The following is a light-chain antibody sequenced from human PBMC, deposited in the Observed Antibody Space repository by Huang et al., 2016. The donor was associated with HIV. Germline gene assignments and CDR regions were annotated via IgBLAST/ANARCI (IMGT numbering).Light chain of an antibody. V-gene: IGKV3-15*01. CDR2: DTS. CDR1: QSVSRH. CDR3: QQYNYWPPYT. Sequence: EIVMTQSPATLSVSPGERATLSCRASQSVSRHLAWYQQKPGQAPRLLIYDTSTRATVIPARFSGSGSGTEFTLTISSLQSEDFAVYFCQQYNYWPPYTFGQGTKVEIK. J-gene: IGKJ2*01.